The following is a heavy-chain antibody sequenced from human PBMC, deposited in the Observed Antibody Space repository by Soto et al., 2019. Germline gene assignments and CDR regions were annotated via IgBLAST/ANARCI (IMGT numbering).Heavy chain of an antibody. J-gene: IGHJ6*02. V-gene: IGHV1-69*01. Sequence: QVQLVQSGAEVKKPGSSVKVSCKASGGTFSSYAISWVRQAPGQGLEWMGGIIPIFGTANYAQTFQGRVTITADESTSTAYMELSSLRSEDTAVYYCAIRIAAGYYYYYGMDVWGQGTTVTVSS. CDR2: IIPIFGTA. D-gene: IGHD6-13*01. CDR3: AIRIAAGYYYYYGMDV. CDR1: GGTFSSYA.